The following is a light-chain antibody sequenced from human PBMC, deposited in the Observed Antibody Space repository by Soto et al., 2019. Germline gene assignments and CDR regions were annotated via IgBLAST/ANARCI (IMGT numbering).Light chain of an antibody. CDR1: SSDVGGYKY. CDR2: DVS. Sequence: QSALTQPASVSGSPGQSITISCTGTSSDVGGYKYVSWYQQYPGKAPKLMIYDVSNRPSGVSNRFSGSKSVNTASLTISGLQAEDEADYYCSSYTSSSSYVFGTGTKLTVL. J-gene: IGLJ1*01. V-gene: IGLV2-14*03. CDR3: SSYTSSSSYV.